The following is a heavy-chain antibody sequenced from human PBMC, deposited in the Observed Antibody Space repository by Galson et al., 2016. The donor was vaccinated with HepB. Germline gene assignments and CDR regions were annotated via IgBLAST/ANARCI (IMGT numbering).Heavy chain of an antibody. CDR2: LIPVLSMS. V-gene: IGHV1-69*04. Sequence: SVKVSCKASGGSLKNYGLSWLRQAPGQGLEWMGRLIPVLSMSNYTQKFQGRVTITADRSTNIGYMELRSLRSEDTAVYYCATGRIVAAGTSHYYAADIWGQGTTVTASS. J-gene: IGHJ6*02. CDR1: GGSLKNYG. D-gene: IGHD6-13*01. CDR3: ATGRIVAAGTSHYYAADI.